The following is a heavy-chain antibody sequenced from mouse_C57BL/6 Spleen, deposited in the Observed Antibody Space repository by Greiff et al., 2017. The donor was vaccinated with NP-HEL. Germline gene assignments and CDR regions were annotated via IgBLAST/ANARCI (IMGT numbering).Heavy chain of an antibody. CDR1: GFSLTSYG. J-gene: IGHJ2*01. Sequence: QVQLQQSGPGLVQPSQSLSITCTVSGFSLTSYGVHWVRQSPGKGLEWLGVIWSGGSTDYNAAFISRLSISKDNSKSQVFFKMNSLQADDTAIYYCARYPYFDYWGQGTTLTVSS. V-gene: IGHV2-2*01. CDR2: IWSGGST. CDR3: ARYPYFDY.